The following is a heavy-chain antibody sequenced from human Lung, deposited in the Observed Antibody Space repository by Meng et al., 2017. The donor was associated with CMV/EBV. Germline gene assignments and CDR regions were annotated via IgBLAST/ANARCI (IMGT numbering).Heavy chain of an antibody. D-gene: IGHD6-13*01. CDR2: IYYSGST. CDR3: ARLYSGSWFLPSGMDV. V-gene: IGHV4-59*01. J-gene: IGHJ6*02. CDR1: GGSISSYY. Sequence: SXTXSLXXTVSGGSISSYYWSWIRQPPGKGLEWIGYIYYSGSTNYNPSLKSRVTISVDTSKNQFSLKLSSVTAADTAVYYCARLYSGSWFLPSGMDVWGQGTTVTVSS.